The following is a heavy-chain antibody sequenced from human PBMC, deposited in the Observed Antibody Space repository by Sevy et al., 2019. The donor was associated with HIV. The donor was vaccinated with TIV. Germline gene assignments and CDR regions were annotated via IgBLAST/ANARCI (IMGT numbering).Heavy chain of an antibody. J-gene: IGHJ5*02. CDR2: IYYSGST. CDR1: GGSISSSSYY. CDR3: ARPSGGYYGSGSYRGGYWFDP. V-gene: IGHV4-39*01. D-gene: IGHD3-10*01. Sequence: SETLSLTCTVSGGSISSSSYYWGWIRQPPGKGLEWIGSIYYSGSTYYNPSLKSRVTISVDTSKNRFSLKLSSVTAADTAVYYCARPSGGYYGSGSYRGGYWFDPWGQGTLVTVSS.